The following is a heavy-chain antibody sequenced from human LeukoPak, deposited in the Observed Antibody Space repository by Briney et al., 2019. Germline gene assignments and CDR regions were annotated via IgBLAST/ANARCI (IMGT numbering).Heavy chain of an antibody. CDR3: ASDFGY. CDR1: GGSISTDY. Sequence: ASETLSLTCTVSGGSISTDYWTWIRQPAGKGLEWIGLIYTSGSTNYNPSLKSRVTMSLDTSKNQFSLKLTSVTAADTAVYYCASDFGYWGQGTLVTVSS. J-gene: IGHJ4*02. V-gene: IGHV4-4*07. CDR2: IYTSGST. D-gene: IGHD3-10*01.